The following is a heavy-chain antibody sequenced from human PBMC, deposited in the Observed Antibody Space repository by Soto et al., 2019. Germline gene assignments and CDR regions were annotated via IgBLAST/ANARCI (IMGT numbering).Heavy chain of an antibody. J-gene: IGHJ4*02. CDR3: ARGRYSSSWYYGYFDY. CDR1: GYTLTELS. V-gene: IGHV1-24*01. CDR2: FDPDDGET. D-gene: IGHD6-13*01. Sequence: ASVKVSCKVSGYTLTELSMHWVRQAPGKGLEWMGGFDPDDGETIYAQKFQGRVTMTKNTSTSTAYMELSSLRSEDTAVYYCARGRYSSSWYYGYFDYWGQGTLVTVSS.